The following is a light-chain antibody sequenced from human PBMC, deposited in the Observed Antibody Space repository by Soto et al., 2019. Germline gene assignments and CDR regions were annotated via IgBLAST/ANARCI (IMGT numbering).Light chain of an antibody. CDR3: QHYNNWPPWT. CDR1: QSVSSN. Sequence: EIVMTQSPATLSVSPGERATLSCRASQSVSSNLAWYQQKPGQAPRLLIYGASTRATGIPARFSGSGSGTAFNLTISSLQSEDFAVYYCQHYNNWPPWTFGQGTKVEIK. V-gene: IGKV3-15*01. CDR2: GAS. J-gene: IGKJ1*01.